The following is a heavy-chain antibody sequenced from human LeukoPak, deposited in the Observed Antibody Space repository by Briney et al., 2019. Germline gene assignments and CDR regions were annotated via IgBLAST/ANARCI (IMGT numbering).Heavy chain of an antibody. CDR3: ARDPAVAGTGWFDP. CDR2: IYYSGDT. D-gene: IGHD6-19*01. CDR1: GGSISSYY. V-gene: IGHV4-39*02. Sequence: PSETLSLTCTVSGGSISSYYWGWIRQPPGKGLEWIGSIYYSGDTYYNPSLKSRVTISVDTSKSQFSLRLSSVTAADTAVYYCARDPAVAGTGWFDPWGQGTLVTVSS. J-gene: IGHJ5*02.